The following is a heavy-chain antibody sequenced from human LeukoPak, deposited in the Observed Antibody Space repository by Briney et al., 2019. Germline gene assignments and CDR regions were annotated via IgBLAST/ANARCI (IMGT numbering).Heavy chain of an antibody. Sequence: SETLSLTCTVSGGSISSYYWSWIRQPPGKGLEWIGYIYYSGSTNYNPSLKSRVTISVDTSKNQFSLKLSSVTAADTAVYYCARTGNSRFDYWGQGTLVTVPS. D-gene: IGHD4-23*01. CDR2: IYYSGST. J-gene: IGHJ4*02. CDR3: ARTGNSRFDY. V-gene: IGHV4-59*08. CDR1: GGSISSYY.